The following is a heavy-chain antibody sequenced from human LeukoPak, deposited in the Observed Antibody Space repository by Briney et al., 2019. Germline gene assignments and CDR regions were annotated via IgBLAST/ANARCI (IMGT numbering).Heavy chain of an antibody. CDR2: ISGSGGST. CDR1: GFTFISYA. CDR3: AKYTARFGETFDY. V-gene: IGHV3-23*01. J-gene: IGHJ4*02. Sequence: GGSLRLSCAASGFTFISYAMTWVRQAPGKGLEWVSHISGSGGSTYYADSVRGRFTISRDNSKNTLYLQMNSLRAGDTAVYYCAKYTARFGETFDYWGQGTLVTVSS. D-gene: IGHD3-10*01.